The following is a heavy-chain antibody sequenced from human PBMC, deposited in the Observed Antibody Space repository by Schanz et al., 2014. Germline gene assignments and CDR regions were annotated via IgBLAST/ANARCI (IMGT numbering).Heavy chain of an antibody. CDR3: AKAADWPVTRFDP. D-gene: IGHD3-9*01. Sequence: EVQLVESGGGLVKPGGSLRLSCAASGFTFSSYAMSWVRQAPGKGLEWVSALSEGGGGTHYADSVRGRFTISSDSSKNTLYLQMSSLRADDTAVYYCAKAADWPVTRFDPWGQGTLVTDSS. CDR2: LSEGGGGT. J-gene: IGHJ5*02. V-gene: IGHV3-23*04. CDR1: GFTFSSYA.